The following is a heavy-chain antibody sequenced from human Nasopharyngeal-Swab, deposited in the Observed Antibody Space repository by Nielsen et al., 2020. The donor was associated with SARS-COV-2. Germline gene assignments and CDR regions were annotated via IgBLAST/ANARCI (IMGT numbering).Heavy chain of an antibody. Sequence: GESLKISCAASGFTFSSYDMHWVRQATGKGLEWVSAIGTAGDTYYPGSVKGRFTISRENAKNYLYLQMNSLSAEDTAVYYCARGGRGSGYYPDYWGQGTLVNVSS. CDR1: GFTFSSYD. CDR2: IGTAGDT. V-gene: IGHV3-13*01. CDR3: ARGGRGSGYYPDY. D-gene: IGHD3-22*01. J-gene: IGHJ4*02.